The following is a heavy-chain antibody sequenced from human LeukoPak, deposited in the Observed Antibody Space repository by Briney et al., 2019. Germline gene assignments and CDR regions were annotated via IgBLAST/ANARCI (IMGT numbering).Heavy chain of an antibody. D-gene: IGHD3-3*02. CDR2: ISGSGGST. V-gene: IGHV3-23*01. CDR3: AKSPAPLHFWSGYCPFDY. Sequence: PGGSLRLSCAASGFTFSSYAMSWVRQAPGKGLEWVSAISGSGGSTYYADSVKGRFTISRDNSKNTLYLQMNSLRAEDTAVYYCAKSPAPLHFWSGYCPFDYWGQGTLVTVSS. CDR1: GFTFSSYA. J-gene: IGHJ4*02.